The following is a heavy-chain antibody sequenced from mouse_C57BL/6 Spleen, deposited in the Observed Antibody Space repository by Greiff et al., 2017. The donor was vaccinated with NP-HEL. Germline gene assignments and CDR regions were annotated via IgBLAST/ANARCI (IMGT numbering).Heavy chain of an antibody. CDR3: TIGGLRRTFDY. J-gene: IGHJ2*01. D-gene: IGHD2-4*01. CDR1: GFNIKDDY. Sequence: VQLQQSGAELVRPGASVKLSCTASGFNIKDDYMHWVKQRPEQGLEWIGWIDPENGDTEYASKFQGKATITADTSSNTAYLQLSSLTSEDTAVYYCTIGGLRRTFDYGGQGTTLTVSS. CDR2: IDPENGDT. V-gene: IGHV14-4*01.